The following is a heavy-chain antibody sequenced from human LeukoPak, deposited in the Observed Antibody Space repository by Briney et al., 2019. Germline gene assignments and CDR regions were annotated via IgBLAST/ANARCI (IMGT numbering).Heavy chain of an antibody. CDR1: GGSISNDY. V-gene: IGHV4-59*08. J-gene: IGHJ4*02. CDR3: ARGSPTYFTTWDFDY. D-gene: IGHD1-14*01. CDR2: MYHTGHT. Sequence: SETLSLTCNVAGGSISNDYGSWIRQPPGKGLEWIGYMYHTGHTMYNSSLKSRVTMSLDTSKNHFSLRLSSVTAADTAVYFCARGSPTYFTTWDFDYWGQGILVTVTS.